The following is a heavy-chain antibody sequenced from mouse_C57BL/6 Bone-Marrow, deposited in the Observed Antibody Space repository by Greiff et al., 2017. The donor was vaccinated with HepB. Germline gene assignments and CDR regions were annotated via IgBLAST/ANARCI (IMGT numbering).Heavy chain of an antibody. Sequence: VQLQQSGPELVKPGASVKISCKASGYAFSSSWMNWVKQRPGKGLEWIGRIYPGDGDTNYNGKFKGKATLTADKSSSTAYMQLSSLTSEDSAVYICAREDYGSSGGYWGQGTTLTVSS. CDR3: AREDYGSSGGY. D-gene: IGHD1-1*01. V-gene: IGHV1-82*01. CDR1: GYAFSSSW. CDR2: IYPGDGDT. J-gene: IGHJ2*01.